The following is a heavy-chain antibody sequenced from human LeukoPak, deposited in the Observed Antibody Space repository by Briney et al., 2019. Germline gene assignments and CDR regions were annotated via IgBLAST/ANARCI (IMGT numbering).Heavy chain of an antibody. Sequence: PSETLSLTCTVSGGPISSYYWSWIRQPPGKGLEWTGYIYYSGSTNYNPSLKSRVTISVDTSKNQFSLKLSSVTAADTAVYYCATGYYYDSSGFFDYWGQGTLVTVSS. D-gene: IGHD3-22*01. J-gene: IGHJ4*02. CDR3: ATGYYYDSSGFFDY. CDR1: GGPISSYY. V-gene: IGHV4-59*01. CDR2: IYYSGST.